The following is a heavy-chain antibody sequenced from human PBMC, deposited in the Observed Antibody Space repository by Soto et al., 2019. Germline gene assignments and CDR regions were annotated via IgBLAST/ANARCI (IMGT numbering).Heavy chain of an antibody. J-gene: IGHJ6*02. V-gene: IGHV2-70*01. CDR2: IDWDDDK. CDR1: GFSLSTSGMC. D-gene: IGHD6-19*01. Sequence: SGPTLVNPTQTLTLTCTFSGFSLSTSGMCVSWIRQPPGKALEWLALIDWDDDKYYSTSLKTRLTISKDTSKNQVVLTMTNMDPVDTATYYCARIHVVAGTWDYYYYYGMDVWSQGTTVTVSS. CDR3: ARIHVVAGTWDYYYYYGMDV.